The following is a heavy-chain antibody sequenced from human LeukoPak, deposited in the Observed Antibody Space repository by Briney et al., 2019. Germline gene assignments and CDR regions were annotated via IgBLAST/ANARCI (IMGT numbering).Heavy chain of an antibody. V-gene: IGHV3-66*01. Sequence: GGSLRLSCAASGFTVSSTYMGWDRQAPGKGLEWVSVISSGGAAYYPGSVKGRFIISRDLSKNTLFLQMNDLRSEDTAVDYCARVAVAYFDYWGQGTLVTVSS. J-gene: IGHJ4*02. CDR2: ISSGGAA. CDR1: GFTVSSTY. D-gene: IGHD6-19*01. CDR3: ARVAVAYFDY.